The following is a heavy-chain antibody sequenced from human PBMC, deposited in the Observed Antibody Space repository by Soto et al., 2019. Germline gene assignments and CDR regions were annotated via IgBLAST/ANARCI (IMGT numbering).Heavy chain of an antibody. V-gene: IGHV4-59*01. J-gene: IGHJ3*02. D-gene: IGHD2-15*01. CDR1: GGSISSYY. CDR2: IYYSGST. Sequence: SETLSLTCTVSGGSISSYYWSWIRQPPGKGLEWIGYIYYSGSTNYNPSLKSRVTISVDTSKNQFSLKLSSVTAADTAVYYCARGACSGGSCYSDDAFDIWGQGTMVTVSS. CDR3: ARGACSGGSCYSDDAFDI.